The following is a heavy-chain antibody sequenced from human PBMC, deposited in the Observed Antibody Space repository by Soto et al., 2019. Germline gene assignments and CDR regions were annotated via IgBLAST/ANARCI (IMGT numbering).Heavy chain of an antibody. Sequence: QMQLMQSGGDVKTPGASLKVSCTPSRYTFTRHGIAWVRQAPGQGLEWMGWISTFNGKTDYAQKFQGRVTMTADTITSTVHMELRSLRSDDTGVYYCARLWTEGATCREDAFDLWGPGTKVTVSS. CDR1: RYTFTRHG. D-gene: IGHD1-26*01. V-gene: IGHV1-18*01. CDR2: ISTFNGKT. J-gene: IGHJ3*01. CDR3: ARLWTEGATCREDAFDL.